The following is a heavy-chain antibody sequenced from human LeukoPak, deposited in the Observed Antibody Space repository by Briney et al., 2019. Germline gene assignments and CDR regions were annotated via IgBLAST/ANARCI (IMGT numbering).Heavy chain of an antibody. V-gene: IGHV1-24*01. CDR1: GYTLTELS. J-gene: IGHJ5*02. CDR3: ATNLGWELLRGWFDP. D-gene: IGHD1-26*01. Sequence: ASVKVSCKVSGYTLTELSMHWVRQAPGKGLEWMGGFDPEGGETIYAQKFQGRVTMTEDTSTDTAYMDLSSLRSEDTAIYYCATNLGWELLRGWFDPWGQGTLVTVSS. CDR2: FDPEGGET.